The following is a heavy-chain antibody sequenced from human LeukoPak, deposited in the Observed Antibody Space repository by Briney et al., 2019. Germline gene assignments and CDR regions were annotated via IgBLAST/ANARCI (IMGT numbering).Heavy chain of an antibody. J-gene: IGHJ5*02. CDR1: GFTFSSYW. V-gene: IGHV3-74*01. CDR3: AKDTYLWFGEYSHNWFDP. Sequence: QPGGSLRLSCAASGFTFSSYWMHWVRQAPGKGLVWVSRINSDGSSTSYADSVKGRFTISRDNAKNTLYLQMNSLRAEDTAVYCCAKDTYLWFGEYSHNWFDPWGQGTLVTVSS. CDR2: INSDGSST. D-gene: IGHD3-10*01.